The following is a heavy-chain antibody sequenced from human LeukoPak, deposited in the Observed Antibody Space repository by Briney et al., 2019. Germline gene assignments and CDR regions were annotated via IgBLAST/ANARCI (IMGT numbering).Heavy chain of an antibody. Sequence: PGGSLRLSCVASGFPFSSYWMTWVRQAPGKGLEWVAVIWYDGGNKYYADSVKGRFTISRDNSKNTLYLQMSSLRAEDSAVYYCAREAGSGSYYNFPDSWGQGTLVTVSS. CDR1: GFPFSSYW. CDR2: IWYDGGNK. J-gene: IGHJ5*01. D-gene: IGHD3-10*01. V-gene: IGHV3-33*08. CDR3: AREAGSGSYYNFPDS.